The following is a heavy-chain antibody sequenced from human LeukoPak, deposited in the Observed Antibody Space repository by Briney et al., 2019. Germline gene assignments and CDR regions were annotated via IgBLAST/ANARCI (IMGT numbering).Heavy chain of an antibody. CDR3: ARVGVAGSDFDY. V-gene: IGHV1-8*01. CDR2: MNPNSGNT. J-gene: IGHJ4*02. Sequence: ASVKVSCKASGYTFTSYDINWVRQATGQGLEWMGWMNPNSGNTGYAQKFQGRVTMTRDASTSTVYMELSSLRSEDTAVYYCARVGVAGSDFDYWGQGTLVTVSS. D-gene: IGHD5-12*01. CDR1: GYTFTSYD.